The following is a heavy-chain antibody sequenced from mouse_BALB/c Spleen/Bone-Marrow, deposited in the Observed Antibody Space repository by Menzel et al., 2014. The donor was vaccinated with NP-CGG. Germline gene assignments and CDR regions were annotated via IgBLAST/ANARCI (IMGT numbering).Heavy chain of an antibody. J-gene: IGHJ2*01. CDR1: GYTFTSYW. CDR2: INPSTGYT. D-gene: IGHD2-4*01. V-gene: IGHV1-7*01. Sequence: VHLQQSGTELAKPGASVKMSCKASGYTFTSYWMHWVKQRPGQGLEWIGYINPSTGYTEFYQNFKDKATLTADKSSSTAYVQLSSLTSEDSAVYYCARSGDYGQFDYWGQGTTLTVSS. CDR3: ARSGDYGQFDY.